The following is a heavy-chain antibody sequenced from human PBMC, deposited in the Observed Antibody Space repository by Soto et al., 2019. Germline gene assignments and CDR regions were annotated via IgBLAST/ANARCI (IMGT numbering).Heavy chain of an antibody. V-gene: IGHV3-23*01. CDR3: AKYPRWGAAADPIDY. D-gene: IGHD6-13*01. CDR2: ISGSGGST. CDR1: GFTLSSYA. J-gene: IGHJ4*02. Sequence: PGGSLRLSCAASGFTLSSYAMSWVRQAPGKGLEWVSAISGSGGSTYYADSVKGRFTISRGNSKNTLYLQMNSLRAEDTAVYYYAKYPRWGAAADPIDYWGQGTLVTVSS.